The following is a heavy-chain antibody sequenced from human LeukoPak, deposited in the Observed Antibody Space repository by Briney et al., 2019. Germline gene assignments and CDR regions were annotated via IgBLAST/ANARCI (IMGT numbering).Heavy chain of an antibody. V-gene: IGHV3-53*01. CDR1: GFSVSNTY. J-gene: IGHJ4*02. D-gene: IGHD2-21*02. Sequence: PGGSLRLSCAASGFSVSNTYMSWVRQAPGKGPEWVSIIYSGGNTYYADSVKGRFTISRDNSKNTLYLQMNRLRPEDTAVYYCARGTVTAPDYWGQGTLVTVSS. CDR2: IYSGGNT. CDR3: ARGTVTAPDY.